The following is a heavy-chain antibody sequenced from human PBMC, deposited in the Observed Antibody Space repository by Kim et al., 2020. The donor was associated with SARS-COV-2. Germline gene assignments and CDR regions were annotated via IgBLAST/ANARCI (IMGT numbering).Heavy chain of an antibody. D-gene: IGHD6-13*01. CDR3: AKDGRSHTPAY. J-gene: IGHJ4*02. CDR1: GSTFSSYD. CDR2: ISGSGGNT. Sequence: GGSLRLSCVVSGSTFSSYDMSWVRQAPGKGLEWVSGISGSGGNTYYADSVKGRFTASRDNPKNTLFLQMDSLRADDTAMYYCAKDGRSHTPAYSGQGTLV. V-gene: IGHV3-23*01.